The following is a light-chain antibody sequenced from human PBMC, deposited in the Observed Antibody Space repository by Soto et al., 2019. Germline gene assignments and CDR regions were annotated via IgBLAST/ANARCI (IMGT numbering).Light chain of an antibody. CDR3: QQYYSYSRT. CDR1: QTVRSW. Sequence: DIQMTQSPSTLSASVGDTVTITCRASQTVRSWLAWYQQKPGKAPKLLIYDVSSLESGVPSRFSGSGSGTEFTLTISILQPDDFASYYWQQYYSYSRTFGQGTKVEVK. J-gene: IGKJ1*01. CDR2: DVS. V-gene: IGKV1-5*01.